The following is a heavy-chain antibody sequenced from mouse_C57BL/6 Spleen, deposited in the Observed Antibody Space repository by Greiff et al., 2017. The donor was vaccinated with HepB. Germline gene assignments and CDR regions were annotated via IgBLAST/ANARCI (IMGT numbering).Heavy chain of an antibody. J-gene: IGHJ3*01. CDR2: IYPGSGST. Sequence: VQLQQPGAELVKPGASVKMSCKASGYTFTSYWITWVKQRPGQGLEWIGDIYPGSGSTNYNEKFKSKATLTVDTSSSTAYMQLSSLTSEDSAVYYWARDDYYSNYGFAYWGQGTLVTVSA. CDR3: ARDDYYSNYGFAY. V-gene: IGHV1-55*01. CDR1: GYTFTSYW. D-gene: IGHD2-5*01.